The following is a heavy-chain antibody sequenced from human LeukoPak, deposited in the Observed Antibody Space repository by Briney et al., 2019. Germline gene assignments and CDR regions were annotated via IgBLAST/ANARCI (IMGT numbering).Heavy chain of an antibody. CDR2: FDPEDGET. J-gene: IGHJ6*03. Sequence: ASVKVSCKVSGYTLTELSMHWVRQAPGKGLEWMGGFDPEDGETIYAQKFQGRVTMTEDTSTDTAYMELSSLRSEDTAVYYCATQPPGASGIYYFYIDVWGKGTTVTVSS. D-gene: IGHD1-14*01. V-gene: IGHV1-24*01. CDR1: GYTLTELS. CDR3: ATQPPGASGIYYFYIDV.